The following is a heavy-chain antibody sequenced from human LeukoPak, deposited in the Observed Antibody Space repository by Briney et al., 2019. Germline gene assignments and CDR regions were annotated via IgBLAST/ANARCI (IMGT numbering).Heavy chain of an antibody. J-gene: IGHJ4*02. CDR3: AKDMGYDILTGYLGGFDY. CDR1: GFTFDDYA. D-gene: IGHD3-9*01. CDR2: ISWNSGSI. Sequence: GESLRLSCAASGFTFDDYAMHWVRQAPGKGLEWVSGISWNSGSIGYADSVKGRFTISRDNAKNSLYLQMNSLRAEDMALYYCAKDMGYDILTGYLGGFDYWGQGTLVTVSS. V-gene: IGHV3-9*03.